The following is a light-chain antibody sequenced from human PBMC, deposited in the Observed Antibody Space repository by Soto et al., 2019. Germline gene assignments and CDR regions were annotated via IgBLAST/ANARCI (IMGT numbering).Light chain of an antibody. CDR2: AAS. CDR1: QGIASW. Sequence: DIQMTQSPSSVSASVGDRVTITCRASQGIASWLAWYQQKPGKAPTFLIYAASSLQSGVPPRFSGRGSGTDFTLIISSPQPEDFATYYCQHARSLPWTFGQGTKVEIK. J-gene: IGKJ1*01. V-gene: IGKV1D-12*01. CDR3: QHARSLPWT.